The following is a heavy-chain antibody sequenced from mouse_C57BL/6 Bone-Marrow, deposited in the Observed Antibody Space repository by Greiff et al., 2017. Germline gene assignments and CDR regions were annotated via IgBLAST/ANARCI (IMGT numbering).Heavy chain of an antibody. CDR1: GYSITSGYY. V-gene: IGHV3-6*01. Sequence: VQLQQSGPGLVKPSQSLSLTCSVTGYSITSGYYWNWIRQFPGNKLEWMGYISYDGSNNYNPSLKNRISITRDTSKNQFFLKLNSVTTEDTATYYCAKSTTDWYFDVWGTGTTVTVSS. CDR3: AKSTTDWYFDV. CDR2: ISYDGSN. D-gene: IGHD1-1*01. J-gene: IGHJ1*03.